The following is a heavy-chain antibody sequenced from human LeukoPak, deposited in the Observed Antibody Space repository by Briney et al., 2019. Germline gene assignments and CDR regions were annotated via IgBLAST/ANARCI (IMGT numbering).Heavy chain of an antibody. CDR1: GFTFSSYD. V-gene: IGHV3-13*01. J-gene: IGHJ4*02. D-gene: IGHD6-19*01. CDR3: ARALYSGGWYGHDS. CDR2: IGTAGDT. Sequence: GGSLRLSCAASGFTFSSYDMHWVRQATGKGLEWVSAIGTAGDTYYPDSVKGRFTISRDNPKNTLYLQMNSLRAEDTAVYYCARALYSGGWYGHDSWGQGTLVTVSS.